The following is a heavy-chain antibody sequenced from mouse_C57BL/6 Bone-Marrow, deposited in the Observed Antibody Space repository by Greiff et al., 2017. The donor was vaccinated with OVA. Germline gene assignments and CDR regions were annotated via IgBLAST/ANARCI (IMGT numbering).Heavy chain of an antibody. V-gene: IGHV1-52*01. J-gene: IGHJ1*03. CDR2: IDPSDSET. Sequence: VQLQQSGAELVRPGSSVKLSCKASGYTFTSYWMHWVKQRPIQGLEWIGNIDPSDSETHYNQKFKDKATLTVDKSSSTAYMQLSSLTSEDSAVYYCARDGSSPYWYFDVWGTGTTVTVSS. CDR3: ARDGSSPYWYFDV. D-gene: IGHD1-1*01. CDR1: GYTFTSYW.